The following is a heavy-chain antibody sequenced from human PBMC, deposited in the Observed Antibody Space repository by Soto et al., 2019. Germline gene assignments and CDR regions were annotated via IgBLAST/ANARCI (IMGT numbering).Heavy chain of an antibody. J-gene: IGHJ6*02. D-gene: IGHD6-25*01. Sequence: PSETLSLTCTVSGGSISSGDYYWSWIRQPPGKGLEWIGYIYYSGSTYYNPPLKSRVTISVDTSKNQFSLKLSSVTAADTAVYYCARDRQEADYYYYGMDVWGQGTTVTVSS. CDR2: IYYSGST. CDR3: ARDRQEADYYYYGMDV. V-gene: IGHV4-30-4*01. CDR1: GGSISSGDYY.